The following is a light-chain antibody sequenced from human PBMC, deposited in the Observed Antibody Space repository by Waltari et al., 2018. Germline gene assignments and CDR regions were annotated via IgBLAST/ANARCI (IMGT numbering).Light chain of an antibody. J-gene: IGLJ1*01. CDR1: TSNVGPSTR. CDR3: CAYAGSSTYFV. V-gene: IGLV2-23*02. Sequence: QSALTLPASGPGPPEQPFSLLCPAPTSNVGPSTRLSWYQQHPGTAPQLLIYEVAHPPSGVSDRFSGSKSGNTASLTITGLQAEDEADYYCCAYAGSSTYFVFGTGTTVTVL. CDR2: EVA.